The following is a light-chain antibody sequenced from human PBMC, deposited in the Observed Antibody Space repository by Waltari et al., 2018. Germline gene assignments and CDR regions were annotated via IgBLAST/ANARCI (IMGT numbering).Light chain of an antibody. CDR2: YDN. J-gene: IGLJ1*01. CDR3: QVWDANTDPGV. V-gene: IGLV3-21*01. CDR1: NIESKS. Sequence: SYLLTQPPSVSVAPGETARITWGGNNIESKSVHWYRQRPGQAPLVVNSYDNHRAAGIPERFSCSNSGNTATLTISRVEAGDEAYYYCQVWDANTDPGVFGTGTEVTVL.